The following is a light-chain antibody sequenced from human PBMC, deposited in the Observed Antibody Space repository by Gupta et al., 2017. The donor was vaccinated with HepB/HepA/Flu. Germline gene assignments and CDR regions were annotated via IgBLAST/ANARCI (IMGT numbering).Light chain of an antibody. CDR2: GAS. V-gene: IGKV1-39*01. CDR3: QQSDSTPWA. CDR1: QSTSVY. J-gene: IGKJ1*01. Sequence: DIQMTPSPSSLSAPVGDRGTITCRASQSTSVYLNWYQQKPGKAPKLLIYGASSLQSGVPSRFSGSGSGTDFTLTISRLQPEDFATYYCQQSDSTPWAFGQGTKVEIK.